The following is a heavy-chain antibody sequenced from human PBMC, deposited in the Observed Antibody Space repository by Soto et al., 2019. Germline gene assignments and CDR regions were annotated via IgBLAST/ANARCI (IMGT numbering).Heavy chain of an antibody. CDR2: IIPILDIA. CDR1: GGTFSNYT. J-gene: IGHJ4*02. D-gene: IGHD4-17*01. Sequence: QVQLVQSGAEVKKPGSSVKVSCKASGGTFSNYTITWVRQAPGQGLELMGRIIPILDIANYAKKFQGRVTITADKSTSTAYMELSSLRSEDTAVYYCARDVGLGPVTVSTHVDYWGQGTLVIVSS. V-gene: IGHV1-69*08. CDR3: ARDVGLGPVTVSTHVDY.